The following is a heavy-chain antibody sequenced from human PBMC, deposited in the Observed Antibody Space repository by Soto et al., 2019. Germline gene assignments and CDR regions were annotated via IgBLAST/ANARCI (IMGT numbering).Heavy chain of an antibody. J-gene: IGHJ4*02. CDR2: INPNTGNS. V-gene: IGHV1-8*01. CDR3: ARRAETNGWNGFGADKYYFDF. CDR1: AYTFTSYD. Sequence: ASVKVSCKASAYTFTSYDIYWVLQATGQGLEWMGWINPNTGNSAYAQKFQGRVTVTSDTSINTVHMELSSLRSEDTAVYYCARRAETNGWNGFGADKYYFDFWGQGTLVTVSS. D-gene: IGHD1-1*01.